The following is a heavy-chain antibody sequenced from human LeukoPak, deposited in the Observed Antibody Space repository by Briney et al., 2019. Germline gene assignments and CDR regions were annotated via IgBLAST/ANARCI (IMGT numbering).Heavy chain of an antibody. Sequence: GGSLRLSCAASGFTFSSYSMNWVRQAPGKGLEWVSSISSSSSYIYYADSVKGRFTIFRDNAKNSLYLQMNSLRAEDTAVYYCARDPHISIVGATTYWGQGTLVTVSS. CDR3: ARDPHISIVGATTY. D-gene: IGHD1-26*01. CDR1: GFTFSSYS. V-gene: IGHV3-21*01. J-gene: IGHJ4*02. CDR2: ISSSSSYI.